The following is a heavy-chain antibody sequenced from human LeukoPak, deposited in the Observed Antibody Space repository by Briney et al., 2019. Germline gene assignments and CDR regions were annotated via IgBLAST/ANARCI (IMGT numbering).Heavy chain of an antibody. J-gene: IGHJ4*02. CDR3: AKDGDYWNESDY. D-gene: IGHD1-1*01. CDR2: ISGNGGAT. CDR1: GXXFSNYG. V-gene: IGHV3-23*01. Sequence: PGGXLRXSCAXSGXXFSNYGMTWARQAPGKGLEWVSAISGNGGATYYADSVKGRFTISRDNFKNTLYLQMNSLTVEDTAVYYCAKDGDYWNESDYWGQGTLVTVSS.